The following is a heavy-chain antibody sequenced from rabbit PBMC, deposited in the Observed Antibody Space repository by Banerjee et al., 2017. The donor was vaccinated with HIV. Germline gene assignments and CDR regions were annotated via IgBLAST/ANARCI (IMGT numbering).Heavy chain of an antibody. CDR2: INTSRGNI. V-gene: IGHV1S45*01. Sequence: QEQLEESGGDLVKPEGSLTLTCTASGFSFSNKYVMCWVRQAPGKGLEWIACINTSRGNIVYATWAKGRFTISKTSWTTVTLQMTSLTAADTATYFCARDPYTTTSGGLNLWGPGTLVTAS. CDR3: ARDPYTTTSGGLNL. CDR1: GFSFSNKYV. J-gene: IGHJ4*01. D-gene: IGHD1-1*01.